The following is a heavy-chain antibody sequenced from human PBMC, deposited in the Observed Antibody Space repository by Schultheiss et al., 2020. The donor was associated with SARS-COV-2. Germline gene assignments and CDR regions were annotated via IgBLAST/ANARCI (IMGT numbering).Heavy chain of an antibody. CDR2: ISAYNGNT. CDR3: ARGIAAGTPPTDFDY. CDR1: GGTFSSYA. D-gene: IGHD1-7*01. V-gene: IGHV1-18*01. Sequence: ASVKVSCKASGGTFSSYAISWVRQAPGQGLEWMGWISAYNGNTNYAQKFQGWVTMTRDTSTSTVYMELSSLRSEDTAVYYCARGIAAGTPPTDFDYWGQGTLVTVSS. J-gene: IGHJ4*02.